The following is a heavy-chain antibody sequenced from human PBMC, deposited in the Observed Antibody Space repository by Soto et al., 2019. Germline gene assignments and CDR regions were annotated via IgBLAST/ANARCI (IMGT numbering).Heavy chain of an antibody. J-gene: IGHJ4*02. CDR2: ISYDGSNK. CDR3: ASCRRDYSSSSSFDY. D-gene: IGHD6-13*01. CDR1: GFTFSSYA. Sequence: GGSLRLSCAASGFTFSSYAMHWVRQAPGKGLEWVAVISYDGSNKYYADSVKGRFTISRDNSKNTLYLQMNSLRAEDTAVYYCASCRRDYSSSSSFDYWGQGTLVTVSS. V-gene: IGHV3-30-3*01.